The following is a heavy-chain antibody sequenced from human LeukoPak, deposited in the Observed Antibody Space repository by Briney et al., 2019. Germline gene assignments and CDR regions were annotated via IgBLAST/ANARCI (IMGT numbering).Heavy chain of an antibody. J-gene: IGHJ4*02. CDR1: GTTFDSHY. V-gene: IGHV3-7*01. CDR2: INQDGSEK. CDR3: ASAAGWESAY. D-gene: IGHD1-26*01. Sequence: GGSLLLSCAASGTTFDSHYMTWVRQPPEKGLEWVANINQDGSEKNYVDSVKGRFTISRDNAKKSLYLQMNSLRAEDTAVYYCASAAGWESAYWGQGTLVTVSS.